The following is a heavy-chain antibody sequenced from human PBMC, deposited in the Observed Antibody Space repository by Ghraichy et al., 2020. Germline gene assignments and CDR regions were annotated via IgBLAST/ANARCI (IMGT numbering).Heavy chain of an antibody. Sequence: RSLRLSCVASGFTYSSFGMHWVRQAPGKGLEWVAVIWYDGNNKYYADSVKGRFTISRDNSKNTLYLQMNSLRAEDTAVYYCARDRGYSGNSGEDYWGQGTLVTVSS. CDR1: GFTYSSFG. J-gene: IGHJ4*02. D-gene: IGHD4-23*01. CDR3: ARDRGYSGNSGEDY. CDR2: IWYDGNNK. V-gene: IGHV3-33*01.